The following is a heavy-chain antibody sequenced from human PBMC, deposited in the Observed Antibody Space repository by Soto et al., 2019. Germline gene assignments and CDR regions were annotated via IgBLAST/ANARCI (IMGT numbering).Heavy chain of an antibody. D-gene: IGHD2-21*01. Sequence: GGSLRLSCAASGFTFSSYGMHWVRQAPGKGLEWVAVISYDGSNKYYADSVKGRFTISRDNSKNTLYLQMNSLRAEDTAVYYCAKDSGFGAGEHYYYYYMDVCGKGTTVTVSS. CDR3: AKDSGFGAGEHYYYYYMDV. CDR2: ISYDGSNK. CDR1: GFTFSSYG. V-gene: IGHV3-30*18. J-gene: IGHJ6*03.